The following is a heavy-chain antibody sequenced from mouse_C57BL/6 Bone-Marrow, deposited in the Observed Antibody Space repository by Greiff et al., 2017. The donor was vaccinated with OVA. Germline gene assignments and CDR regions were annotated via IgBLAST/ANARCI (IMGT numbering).Heavy chain of an antibody. CDR2: IYPRSGNT. J-gene: IGHJ3*01. V-gene: IGHV1-81*01. Sequence: VQLQQSGAELARPGASVKLSCKASGYTFTSYGISWVKQRPGQGLEWIGEIYPRSGNTYYNEKFKGKATLTADKSSSTAYMELRSLTSEDSAVYFCARRLWFAYWGQGTLVTVSA. CDR1: GYTFTSYG. CDR3: ARRLWFAY.